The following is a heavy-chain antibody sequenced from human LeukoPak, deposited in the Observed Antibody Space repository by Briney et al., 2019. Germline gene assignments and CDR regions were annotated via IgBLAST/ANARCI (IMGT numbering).Heavy chain of an antibody. J-gene: IGHJ4*02. V-gene: IGHV3-30-3*01. CDR3: ARFEGVPFDY. Sequence: GGSLRLSYAASGFTFSSYAMHWVRQAPGKGLEWVAVISYDGSNKYYADSVKGRFTISRDNSKNTLYLQMNSLRAEDTAVYYCARFEGVPFDYWGQGTLVTVSS. D-gene: IGHD3-16*01. CDR1: GFTFSSYA. CDR2: ISYDGSNK.